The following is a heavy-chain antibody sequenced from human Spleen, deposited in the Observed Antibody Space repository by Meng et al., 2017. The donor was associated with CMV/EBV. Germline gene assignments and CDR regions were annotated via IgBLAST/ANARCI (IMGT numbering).Heavy chain of an antibody. CDR3: ARRNSYSGSYYVSWYFDL. D-gene: IGHD6-13*01. CDR2: IYAGDSDT. V-gene: IGHV5-51*01. CDR1: YSFTNYW. J-gene: IGHJ2*01. Sequence: YSFTNYWIGWVRQMPGKGLEWMGIIYAGDSDTRYSPSFEGQVSMSVDKSINTAYLQWSSLKASDSAMYYCARRNSYSGSYYVSWYFDLWGRGTPVTVSS.